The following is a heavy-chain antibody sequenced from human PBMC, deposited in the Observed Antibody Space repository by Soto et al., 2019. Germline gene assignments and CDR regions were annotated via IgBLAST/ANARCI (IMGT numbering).Heavy chain of an antibody. J-gene: IGHJ4*02. D-gene: IGHD2-2*01. CDR1: GYTFTSYG. V-gene: IGHV1-18*01. CDR2: ISAYNGNT. CDR3: AREDCISTSCYLADY. Sequence: ASVKVSCKASGYTFTSYGISWVRQAPGQGLEWMGWISAYNGNTNYAQKLQGRVTMTTDTSTSTAYMELRSLRFDDTAVYYCAREDCISTSCYLADYWGQGTLVTVSS.